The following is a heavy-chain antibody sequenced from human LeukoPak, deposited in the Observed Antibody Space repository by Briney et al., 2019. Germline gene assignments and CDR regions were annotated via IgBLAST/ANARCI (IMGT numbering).Heavy chain of an antibody. V-gene: IGHV4-34*01. Sequence: SETLSLTCAVYGGSFSGYYWSWIRQPPGKGLEWIGEINHSGSTNYNPSLKSRVTISVDTSKNQFSLKLSSVTAADTAEYYCALLRYFDSPFDIWGQGTMVTVSS. CDR3: ALLRYFDSPFDI. CDR1: GGSFSGYY. CDR2: INHSGST. D-gene: IGHD3-9*01. J-gene: IGHJ3*02.